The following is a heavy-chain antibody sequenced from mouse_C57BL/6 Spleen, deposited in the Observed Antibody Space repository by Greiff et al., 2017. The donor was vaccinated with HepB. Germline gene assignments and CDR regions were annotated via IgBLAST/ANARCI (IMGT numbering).Heavy chain of an antibody. V-gene: IGHV2-3*01. CDR2: IWGDGST. CDR1: GFSLTSYG. Sequence: QVQLKESGPGLVAPSQSLSITCTVSGFSLTSYGVSWVRQPPGKGLEWMGVIWGDGSTNYHSALISRLRISKANSKSQVFLKLSSLQTDDTATYYCAFYGAVFLAYWGQGTLVTVSA. J-gene: IGHJ3*01. CDR3: AFYGAVFLAY. D-gene: IGHD1-1*01.